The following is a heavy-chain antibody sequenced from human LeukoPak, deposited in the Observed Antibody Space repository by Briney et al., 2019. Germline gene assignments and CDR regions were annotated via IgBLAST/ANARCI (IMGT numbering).Heavy chain of an antibody. CDR1: GYTFTSYD. V-gene: IGHV1-8*01. CDR2: MNPNSGNT. CDR3: ARGGPYYDSSRANDLNY. J-gene: IGHJ4*02. D-gene: IGHD3-22*01. Sequence: WASVKVSCKASGYTFTSYDINWVRQATGQGLEWMGWMNPNSGNTGYAQKFQGRVTMTRNTSISTAYMEMSRLTSDDTAVFYCARGGPYYDSSRANDLNYWGQGTLVTVSS.